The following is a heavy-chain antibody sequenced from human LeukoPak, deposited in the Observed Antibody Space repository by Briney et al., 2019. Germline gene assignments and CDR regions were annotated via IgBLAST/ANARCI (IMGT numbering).Heavy chain of an antibody. CDR3: ARGPRDIVVVVAADDAFDI. Sequence: ASVKVSCKASGYTFTGYYMHWVRQAPGQGLEWMGWINSNSSVTNYAQKFQGRVTMTRDTSISTAYMELSRLRSDDTAVYYCARGPRDIVVVVAADDAFDIWGQGTMVTVSS. CDR2: INSNSSVT. D-gene: IGHD2-15*01. CDR1: GYTFTGYY. V-gene: IGHV1-2*02. J-gene: IGHJ3*02.